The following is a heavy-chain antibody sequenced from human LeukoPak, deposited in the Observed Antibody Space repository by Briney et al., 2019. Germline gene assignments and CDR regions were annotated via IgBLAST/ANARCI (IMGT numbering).Heavy chain of an antibody. CDR2: IYSTGSA. D-gene: IGHD2-2*01. Sequence: PSETLSLTCSVSGGSISTYYWSWIRQHAGRGLEWLGRIYSTGSAYYNPSLKGRVSMSVDTSKNQFSLRLSSVTAADTAVYYCVRSWGVPAATLTHLDYWGQGILVTVSS. J-gene: IGHJ4*02. V-gene: IGHV4-4*07. CDR1: GGSISTYY. CDR3: VRSWGVPAATLTHLDY.